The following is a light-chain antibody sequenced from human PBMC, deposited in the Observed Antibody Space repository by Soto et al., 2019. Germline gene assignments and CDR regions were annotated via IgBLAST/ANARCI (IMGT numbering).Light chain of an antibody. CDR1: QSISRS. J-gene: IGKJ1*01. CDR3: QQYNDWPPYT. Sequence: EIVLTQSPAILSVSPGERATLSCRASQSISRSLAWYQQKPGQAPRLLISDASTRATGIPARFSGSGSGTEFTLTISSLQSEDFAVYYCQQYNDWPPYTFGQGTKVDNK. CDR2: DAS. V-gene: IGKV3-15*01.